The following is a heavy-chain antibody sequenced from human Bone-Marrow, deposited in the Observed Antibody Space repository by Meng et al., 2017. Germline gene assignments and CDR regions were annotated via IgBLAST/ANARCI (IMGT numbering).Heavy chain of an antibody. J-gene: IGHJ6*02. CDR1: GFTFSSYW. CDR2: INSDGSST. D-gene: IGHD3-10*01. V-gene: IGHV3-74*01. Sequence: GGSLRLSCAASGFTFSSYWMHWVRQAPGKGLVWVSRINSDGSSTSYADSVKGRFTISRDNAKNSLYLQMNSLRAEDTAVYYCARDRPNYYGSGSYYNVDVYYYYGMDVWGQGTTVTVSS. CDR3: ARDRPNYYGSGSYYNVDVYYYYGMDV.